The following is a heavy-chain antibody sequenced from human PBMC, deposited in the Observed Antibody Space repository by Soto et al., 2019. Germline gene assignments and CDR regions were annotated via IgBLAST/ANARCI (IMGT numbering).Heavy chain of an antibody. D-gene: IGHD5-12*01. Sequence: QVQLVESGGGVVQPGRSLRLSCAASGFTFSSYGMHWVRQAPGKGLEWVAVISYDGSNKYYADSVKGRFTISRDNSKNTLYLQMNSLRAEDTAVYYCAKIGGATIHRDSMDVWGQGTTVTVSS. CDR1: GFTFSSYG. V-gene: IGHV3-30*18. CDR3: AKIGGATIHRDSMDV. CDR2: ISYDGSNK. J-gene: IGHJ6*02.